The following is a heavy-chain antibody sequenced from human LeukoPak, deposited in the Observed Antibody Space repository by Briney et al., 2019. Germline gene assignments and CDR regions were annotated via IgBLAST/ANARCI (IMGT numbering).Heavy chain of an antibody. V-gene: IGHV4-38-2*02. J-gene: IGHJ3*02. CDR2: IYHSGST. CDR1: GYSISSDYY. D-gene: IGHD3-10*01. Sequence: SETLSLTCTVSGYSISSDYYWGWIRQPPGKGLEWIGSIYHSGSTYYNPSLKSRVTISVDTSKNQFSLKLSSVTAADTAVYYCARDELLWFGDLWGGAFDIWGQGTMVTVSS. CDR3: ARDELLWFGDLWGGAFDI.